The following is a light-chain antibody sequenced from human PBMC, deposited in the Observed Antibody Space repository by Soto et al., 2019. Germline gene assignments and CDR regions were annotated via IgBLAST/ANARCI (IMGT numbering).Light chain of an antibody. CDR2: DAS. Sequence: DIQMTQSPSSLSASVGDRVTNTCQASQDISNYLNWYQQKPGKAPKLLIYDASNLETRVPSRFSGSGSGTDFTFTISSLQPEDIATYYCQQYDNLPLTFGGGTKVEIK. CDR3: QQYDNLPLT. CDR1: QDISNY. V-gene: IGKV1-33*01. J-gene: IGKJ4*01.